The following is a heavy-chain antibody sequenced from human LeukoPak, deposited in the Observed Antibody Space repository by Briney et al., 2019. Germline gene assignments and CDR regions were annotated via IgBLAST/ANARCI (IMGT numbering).Heavy chain of an antibody. CDR1: GFTFSSYW. J-gene: IGHJ3*01. Sequence: PGGSLRLSCAASGFTFSSYWMNWVRQAPGKGLEWVANIKQDGNEKYYVDSVKGRFTISRDSAKNSLYLQMNSLRVEDMAVYYCAKPITVSGATDAFDVWGQGTMVTVSS. CDR2: IKQDGNEK. D-gene: IGHD3-3*01. CDR3: AKPITVSGATDAFDV. V-gene: IGHV3-7*01.